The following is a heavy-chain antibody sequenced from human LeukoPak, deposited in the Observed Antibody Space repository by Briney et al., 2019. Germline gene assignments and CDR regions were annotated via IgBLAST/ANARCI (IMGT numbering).Heavy chain of an antibody. CDR1: GYTFTSYA. Sequence: ASVKVSCKASGYTFTSYAMHWVRQAPGQRLEWMGWINAGNGNTKYSQKFQGRVTITRDTSASTAYMELSSLRSEDTAVYYCARDDVTMVRGVRISYYYYYGMDVWGKGTTVTVSS. CDR3: ARDDVTMVRGVRISYYYYYGMDV. D-gene: IGHD3-10*01. J-gene: IGHJ6*04. CDR2: INAGNGNT. V-gene: IGHV1-3*01.